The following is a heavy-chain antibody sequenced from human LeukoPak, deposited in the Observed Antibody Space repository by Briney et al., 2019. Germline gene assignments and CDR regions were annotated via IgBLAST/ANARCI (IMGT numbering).Heavy chain of an antibody. CDR1: GFTVSSNY. CDR2: IHNDGST. J-gene: IGHJ4*02. CDR3: ARGFLQLTPYYFDY. Sequence: GGSLRLSCAASGFTVSSNYMNWIRQSPEKGLEWVSIIHNDGSTYYAHSVKGRFTVSRDNSKNTVSLQMDSLRVDDTAVYFCARGFLQLTPYYFDYWGQGTLVTVSS. D-gene: IGHD1-1*01. V-gene: IGHV3-66*01.